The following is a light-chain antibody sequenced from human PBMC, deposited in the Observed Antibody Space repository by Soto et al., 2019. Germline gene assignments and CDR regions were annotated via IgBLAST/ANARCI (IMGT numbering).Light chain of an antibody. CDR3: CSYAGSSTFFYV. J-gene: IGLJ1*01. CDR2: EGS. V-gene: IGLV2-23*03. CDR1: SSDVGSYNL. Sequence: QSALTHPASVSGSPGQSITISCTATSSDVGSYNLVSWYQQHPGKAPKLMIYEGSKRPSGVSNRSSGSKSGNTASLTISGLQAEDEADYYCCSYAGSSTFFYVLGTGTKVTVL.